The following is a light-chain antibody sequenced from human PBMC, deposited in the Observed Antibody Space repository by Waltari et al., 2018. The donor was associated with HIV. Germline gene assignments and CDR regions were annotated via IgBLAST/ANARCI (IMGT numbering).Light chain of an antibody. V-gene: IGLV3-25*03. Sequence: SSELTQPPSVSVSPGQTARIPCSGDALPKQYTSWYQQKPGQAHVLVIYKDKERPSGIPERFSGSTSGTTVTLTISGLQAEDEADYYCQSTDSSGTRIFGGGTKLTVL. CDR3: QSTDSSGTRI. CDR1: ALPKQY. J-gene: IGLJ2*01. CDR2: KDK.